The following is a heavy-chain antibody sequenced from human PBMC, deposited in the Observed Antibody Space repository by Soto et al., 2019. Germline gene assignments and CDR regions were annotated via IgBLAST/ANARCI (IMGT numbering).Heavy chain of an antibody. CDR2: VNHGGST. Sequence: QVQLQQWGAGLLKPSETLSLTCAVYGGSFSGYYCNWIRQPPGKGLEWIGEVNHGGSTNYNPSLKSRVTISIDTSKKQFSLKLSSVTAADTAVYYCVRGGLPDDAFDMWGQGTMVTVSS. V-gene: IGHV4-34*01. D-gene: IGHD2-15*01. J-gene: IGHJ3*02. CDR3: VRGGLPDDAFDM. CDR1: GGSFSGYY.